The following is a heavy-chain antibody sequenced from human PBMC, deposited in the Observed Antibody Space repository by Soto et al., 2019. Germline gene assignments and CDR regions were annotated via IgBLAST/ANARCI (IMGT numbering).Heavy chain of an antibody. CDR3: VKENVLRYFDWLLPPYYFDY. J-gene: IGHJ4*02. D-gene: IGHD3-9*01. CDR1: GFTFSSYA. Sequence: GGSLRLSCSASGFTFSSYAMHWVRQAPGKGLEYVSAISSNGGSTYYADSVKGSFTISRDNSKNTLYLQMSSLRAEDTAVYYCVKENVLRYFDWLLPPYYFDYWGQGTLVTVSS. V-gene: IGHV3-64D*08. CDR2: ISSNGGST.